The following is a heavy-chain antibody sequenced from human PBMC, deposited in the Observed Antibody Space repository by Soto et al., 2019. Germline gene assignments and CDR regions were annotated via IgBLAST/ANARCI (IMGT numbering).Heavy chain of an antibody. V-gene: IGHV3-64*01. CDR3: ARGDYDYIWGSYRSSAFDI. Sequence: GGSLRLSCAASGFTFSSYAMHWVRQAPGKGLEYVSAISSNGGSTYYANSVKGRFTISRDNSKNTLYLQMGSLRAEDMAVYYCARGDYDYIWGSYRSSAFDIWGQGTMVTVSS. J-gene: IGHJ3*02. CDR2: ISSNGGST. D-gene: IGHD3-16*02. CDR1: GFTFSSYA.